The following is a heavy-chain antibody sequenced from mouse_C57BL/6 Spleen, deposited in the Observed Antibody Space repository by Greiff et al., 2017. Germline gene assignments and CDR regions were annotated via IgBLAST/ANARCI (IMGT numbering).Heavy chain of an antibody. V-gene: IGHV1-26*01. Sequence: EVQLQQSGPELVKPGASVKISCKASGYTFTDYYMNWVKQSHGKSLEWIGDINPNNGGTSYNQKFKGKATLTVDKSSSTAYMELRSLTSEDSAVYYCARRTYDYGDYWGQGTTLTVSS. CDR1: GYTFTDYY. CDR3: ARRTYDYGDY. J-gene: IGHJ2*01. D-gene: IGHD2-4*01. CDR2: INPNNGGT.